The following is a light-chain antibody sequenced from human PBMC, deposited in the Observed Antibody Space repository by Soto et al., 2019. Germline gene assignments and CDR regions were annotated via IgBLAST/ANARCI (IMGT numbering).Light chain of an antibody. CDR3: MKNKQLPWT. CDR2: EGS. Sequence: EIVMTQTPLSLSVTPGQPASISCKSSQSLLHNNGKTYWYWFLQKPRQPPQLLIYEGSNRFSGVPDMFSGSGSGTDFTLKISRVEAEDVGIYYCMKNKQLPWTFVHGTTAEI. V-gene: IGKV2D-29*01. CDR1: QSLLHNNGKTY. J-gene: IGKJ1*01.